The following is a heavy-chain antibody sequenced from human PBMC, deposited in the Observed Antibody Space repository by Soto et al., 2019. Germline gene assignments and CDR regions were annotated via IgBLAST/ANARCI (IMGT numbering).Heavy chain of an antibody. D-gene: IGHD3-16*01. Sequence: EVQLLEYGGGLVQPGGSLRLSCAASGFTFSNYVMSWVRQAPGKGLEWVSSVSNSGSNTYYAESVKGRVTISRDNSNNTLYLQMNSLRAEDTALYYCARRGRTLSHYSYYMDVWGKGTTVTVSS. CDR2: VSNSGSNT. J-gene: IGHJ6*03. V-gene: IGHV3-23*01. CDR3: ARRGRTLSHYSYYMDV. CDR1: GFTFSNYV.